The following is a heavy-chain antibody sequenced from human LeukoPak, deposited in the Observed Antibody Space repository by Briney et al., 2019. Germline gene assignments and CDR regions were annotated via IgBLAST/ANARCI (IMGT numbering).Heavy chain of an antibody. V-gene: IGHV4-34*01. CDR1: GGSISGYY. Sequence: SETLSLTCTVSGGSISGYYWSWIRQPPGKGLEWIGEINHSGSTNYNPSLKSRVTISVDTSKNQFSLKLSSVTAADTAVYYCARGISILHKWGQGTLVTVSS. J-gene: IGHJ4*02. CDR2: INHSGST. D-gene: IGHD2-21*01. CDR3: ARGISILHK.